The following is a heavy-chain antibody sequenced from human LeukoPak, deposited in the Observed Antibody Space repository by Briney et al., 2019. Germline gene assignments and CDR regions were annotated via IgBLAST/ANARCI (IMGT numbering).Heavy chain of an antibody. V-gene: IGHV3-30-3*01. J-gene: IGHJ4*02. CDR3: ARGGYSGYDYVHY. CDR1: GFTFSSYA. CDR2: ISYDGSNK. D-gene: IGHD5-12*01. Sequence: GGSLRLSCAASGFTFSSYAMHWVRQAPGKGLEWVAVISYDGSNKYYADSVKGRFTISRDNSKNTLYVQMNSLRAEDTAVYYCARGGYSGYDYVHYWGQGTLVTVSS.